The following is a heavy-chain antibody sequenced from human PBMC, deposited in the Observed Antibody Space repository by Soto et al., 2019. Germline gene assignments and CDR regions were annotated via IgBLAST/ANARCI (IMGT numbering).Heavy chain of an antibody. CDR1: GGSISSSSYY. D-gene: IGHD3-10*01. J-gene: IGHJ5*02. CDR3: ARRSRGNWFDP. CDR2: IYYSGST. Sequence: KLPETLSLTCTVSGGSISSSSYYWGWIRQPPGKGLEWIGSIYYSGSTYYNPSLKSRVTISVDTSKNQFSLKLSSVTAADTAVYYCARRSRGNWFDPWGQGTLVTVSS. V-gene: IGHV4-39*01.